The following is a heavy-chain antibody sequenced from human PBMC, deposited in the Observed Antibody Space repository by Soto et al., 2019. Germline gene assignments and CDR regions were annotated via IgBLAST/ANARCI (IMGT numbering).Heavy chain of an antibody. J-gene: IGHJ4*02. CDR1: GGSISSYY. CDR3: ARRHSSGYHNYFDY. Sequence: PSETLSLTCTASGGSISSYYWSWIRQPPGKGLEWIGYIYYSGSTNYNPSLKSRVTISVDTSKNQFSLKLSSVTAADTAVYYCARRHSSGYHNYFDYWGQGTLVTVSS. D-gene: IGHD3-22*01. CDR2: IYYSGST. V-gene: IGHV4-59*01.